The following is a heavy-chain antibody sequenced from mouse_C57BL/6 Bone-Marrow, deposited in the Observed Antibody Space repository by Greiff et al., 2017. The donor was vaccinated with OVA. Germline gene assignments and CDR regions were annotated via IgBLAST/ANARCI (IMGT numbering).Heavy chain of an antibody. V-gene: IGHV1-80*01. J-gene: IGHJ2*01. D-gene: IGHD2-4*01. CDR1: GYAFSSYW. Sequence: VQLQQSGAELVKPGASVKISCKASGYAFSSYWMNWVKQRPGKGLEWIGQIYPGDGDTNYNGKFKGKATLTADKSSSTAYMQLSSLTSEDSAVYFCATIYYDYDFDYWGQGTTLTVSS. CDR2: IYPGDGDT. CDR3: ATIYYDYDFDY.